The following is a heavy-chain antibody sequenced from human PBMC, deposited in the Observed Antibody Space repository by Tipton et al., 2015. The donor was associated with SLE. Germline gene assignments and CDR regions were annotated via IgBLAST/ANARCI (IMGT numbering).Heavy chain of an antibody. CDR2: IYYSGST. Sequence: TLSLTCTVSGGSISSYYWSWIRQPPEKGLEWIGYIYYSGSTHYNPSLKSRVTISVDTSKNQFSLKLRSVTAADTAVYYCARRRYYYDSSGYRRWHFDYWGQGTLVAVTS. CDR3: ARRRYYYDSSGYRRWHFDY. V-gene: IGHV4-59*12. J-gene: IGHJ4*02. D-gene: IGHD3-22*01. CDR1: GGSISSYY.